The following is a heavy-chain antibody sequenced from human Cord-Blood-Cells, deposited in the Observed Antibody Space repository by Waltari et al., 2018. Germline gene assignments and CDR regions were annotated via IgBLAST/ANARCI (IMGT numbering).Heavy chain of an antibody. V-gene: IGHV4-38-2*02. D-gene: IGHD1-26*01. Sequence: QVQLPESGPGLVKPSEPLSLTCTAPGYSFRRGYYWGWIRQPPGKGLEWIGSIYHSGSTYYNPSLKSRVTISVDTSKNQFSLKLSSVTAADTAVYYCARSQELRYYLDYWGQGTLVTVSS. CDR2: IYHSGST. CDR1: GYSFRRGYY. CDR3: ARSQELRYYLDY. J-gene: IGHJ4*02.